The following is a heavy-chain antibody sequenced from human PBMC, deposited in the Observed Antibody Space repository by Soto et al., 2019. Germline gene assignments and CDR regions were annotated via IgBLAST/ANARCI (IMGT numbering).Heavy chain of an antibody. CDR3: ARGVSSGWYFPPDFDC. Sequence: SETLSLTCTVSGGSISSYYWSWIRQPPGKGLEWIGYIYYSGSTNYNPSLKSRVTISVDTSKNQFSLKLSSVTAADTAVYYCARGVSSGWYFPPDFDCWGQGTLVTVSS. CDR1: GGSISSYY. J-gene: IGHJ4*02. V-gene: IGHV4-59*01. D-gene: IGHD6-19*01. CDR2: IYYSGST.